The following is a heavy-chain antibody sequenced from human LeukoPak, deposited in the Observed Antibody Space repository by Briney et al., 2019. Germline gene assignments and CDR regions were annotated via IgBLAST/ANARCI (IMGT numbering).Heavy chain of an antibody. CDR1: GFTFRSYS. J-gene: IGHJ3*02. CDR2: ISSSSSYI. V-gene: IGHV3-21*01. D-gene: IGHD4/OR15-4a*01. Sequence: PGGSLRLSCAASGFTFRSYSMNWVRQAPGKGLEWVSSISSSSSYIYYADSVKGRFTISRDNAKNSLYLQMNSLRAEDTAVYYCARDLTMVIDAFDIWGQGTMVTVSS. CDR3: ARDLTMVIDAFDI.